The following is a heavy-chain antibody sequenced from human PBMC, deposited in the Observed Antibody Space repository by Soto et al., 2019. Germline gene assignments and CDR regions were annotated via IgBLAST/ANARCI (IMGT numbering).Heavy chain of an antibody. CDR3: ARGRYCSGGSCYSGRYYYYMDV. CDR2: INHSGST. CDR1: GGSFSGYY. J-gene: IGHJ6*03. V-gene: IGHV4-34*01. D-gene: IGHD2-15*01. Sequence: SETLSLTCAVYGGSFSGYYWSXIRQPPGKGLEWIGEINHSGSTNYNPSLKSRVTISVDTSKNQFSLKLSSVTAADTAVYYCARGRYCSGGSCYSGRYYYYMDVWGKGTTVTVSS.